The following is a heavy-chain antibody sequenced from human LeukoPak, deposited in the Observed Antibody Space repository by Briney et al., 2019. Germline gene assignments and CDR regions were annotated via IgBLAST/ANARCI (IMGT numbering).Heavy chain of an antibody. CDR3: ASSVRSDYYYGMDV. Sequence: PGGSLRLSCAASAFTFSDYYMSWIRQAPGKGLEWVSYISSSGSTIYYADSVKGRFTISRDNAKNSLYLQMNSLRAEDTAVYYCASSVRSDYYYGMDVWGQGTTVTVSS. CDR2: ISSSGSTI. V-gene: IGHV3-11*01. CDR1: AFTFSDYY. J-gene: IGHJ6*02.